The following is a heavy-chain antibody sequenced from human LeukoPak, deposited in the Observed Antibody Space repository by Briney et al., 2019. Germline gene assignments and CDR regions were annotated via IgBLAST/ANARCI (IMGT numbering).Heavy chain of an antibody. V-gene: IGHV4-59*01. CDR2: IYNSGST. Sequence: SETLSLTCTVSGGSMSSYYWNWIRQPPGKGLEWIGNIYNSGSTDYNPSLKSRVTISVNLSKNQISLKLTSVTAADTALYYCARDKGPYWYFDLWGRGTLVTVSS. J-gene: IGHJ2*01. CDR1: GGSMSSYY. CDR3: ARDKGPYWYFDL.